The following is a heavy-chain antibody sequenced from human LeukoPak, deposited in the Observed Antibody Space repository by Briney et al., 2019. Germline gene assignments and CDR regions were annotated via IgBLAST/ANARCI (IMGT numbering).Heavy chain of an antibody. D-gene: IGHD2-2*01. V-gene: IGHV4-30-4*01. J-gene: IGHJ6*02. CDR3: ARGYCSSTSCFYYYYYYGMDV. Sequence: PSETLSLTCTVSGGSISSGDYYWSWIRQPPGKGLEWIGYIYYSGSTYYNPSLKSRVTISVDTSKNQFSLKLSSVTAADTAVYYCARGYCSSTSCFYYYYYYGMDVWGQGTTVIVSS. CDR2: IYYSGST. CDR1: GGSISSGDYY.